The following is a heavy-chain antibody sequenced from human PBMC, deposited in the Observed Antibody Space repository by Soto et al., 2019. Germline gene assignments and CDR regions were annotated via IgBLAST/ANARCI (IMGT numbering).Heavy chain of an antibody. CDR1: GYTFTSYY. CDR3: ASGYYYDSSGYYFDY. J-gene: IGHJ4*02. Sequence: ASVKVSSKASGYTFTSYYMHWLRQAPGQGLEWMGIINPSGGSTSYAQKFQGRVTMTRDTSTSTVYMELSSLRSEDTAVYYCASGYYYDSSGYYFDYWGQGTLVTLSS. D-gene: IGHD3-22*01. V-gene: IGHV1-46*01. CDR2: INPSGGST.